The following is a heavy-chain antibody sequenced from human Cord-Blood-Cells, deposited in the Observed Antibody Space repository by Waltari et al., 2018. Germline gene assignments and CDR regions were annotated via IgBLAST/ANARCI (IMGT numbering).Heavy chain of an antibody. CDR3: ARGGGRNGADY. CDR1: GGSFSGYY. D-gene: IGHD3-16*01. V-gene: IGHV4-34*01. Sequence: QVQLQQWGAGLLKPSETLALTCAVYGGSFSGYYWSWIRHPPGKGLEWIGEINHSGSTNYNPSLKSRVTISVDTSKNQFSLKLSSVTAADTAVYYCARGGGRNGADYWGQGTLVTVSS. J-gene: IGHJ4*02. CDR2: INHSGST.